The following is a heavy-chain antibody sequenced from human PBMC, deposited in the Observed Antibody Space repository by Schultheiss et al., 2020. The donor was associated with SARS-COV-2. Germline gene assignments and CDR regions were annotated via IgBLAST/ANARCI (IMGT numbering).Heavy chain of an antibody. Sequence: GGSLRLSCAASGFTFSSYWMSWVRQAPGKGLEWVANIKQDESEKYYVDSVKGRFTISRDNAKNSLYLQMNSLRAEDTAVYYCARGGARYCSSTSCYRWFDPWGQGTLVTVSS. CDR1: GFTFSSYW. CDR3: ARGGARYCSSTSCYRWFDP. D-gene: IGHD2-2*01. CDR2: IKQDESEK. V-gene: IGHV3-7*03. J-gene: IGHJ5*02.